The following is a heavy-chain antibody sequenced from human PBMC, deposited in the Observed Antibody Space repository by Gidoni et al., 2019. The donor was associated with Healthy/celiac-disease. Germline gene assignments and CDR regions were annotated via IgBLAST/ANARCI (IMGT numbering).Heavy chain of an antibody. Sequence: QVQLQESGPGLVKPSETLSLTCTVSGCSISSYYWSWIRQPPGKGLEWIGYIYYSGSTNYNPSLKSRVTISVDTSKNQFSLKLSSVTAADTAVYYCARDLRYYGSGSRLKPENNWFDPWGQGTLVTVSS. CDR3: ARDLRYYGSGSRLKPENNWFDP. CDR1: GCSISSYY. CDR2: IYYSGST. J-gene: IGHJ5*02. D-gene: IGHD3-10*01. V-gene: IGHV4-59*01.